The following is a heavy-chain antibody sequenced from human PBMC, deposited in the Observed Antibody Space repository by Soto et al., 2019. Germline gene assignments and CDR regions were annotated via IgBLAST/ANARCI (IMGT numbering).Heavy chain of an antibody. CDR2: ISLYSDGT. Sequence: QVQLVQSGGEVKRPGASVKVSCKTSGYTFSNYGITWVRQAPGQPLEWLGWISLYSDGTNYAQKFQGRVYMTTDTSTTTAYMELRSLRSDDTAVYSCARVVPGAEAWFGPWGQGTLVTVSS. CDR3: ARVVPGAEAWFGP. CDR1: GYTFSNYG. D-gene: IGHD2-2*01. J-gene: IGHJ5*02. V-gene: IGHV1-18*01.